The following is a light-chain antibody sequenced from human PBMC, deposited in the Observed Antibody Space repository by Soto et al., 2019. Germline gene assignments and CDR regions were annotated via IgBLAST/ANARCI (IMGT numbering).Light chain of an antibody. J-gene: IGLJ2*01. CDR3: LLYSGAAVV. CDR1: TGPVTSDYY. V-gene: IGLV7-43*01. Sequence: QAVVTQEPSLTVSPGGTVTLTCASSTGPVTSDYYPNWFQQKPGQAPRALIYSTTKQHSWTPARFSGSLLGGKAALTLSGVQPEDEAEYYCLLYSGAAVVFGGGTKLKVL. CDR2: STT.